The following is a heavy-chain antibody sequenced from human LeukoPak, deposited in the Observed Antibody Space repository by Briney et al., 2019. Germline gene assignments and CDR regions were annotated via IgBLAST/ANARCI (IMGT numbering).Heavy chain of an antibody. V-gene: IGHV3-7*05. Sequence: GGSLRLSCAASGLTFRSYWMTWVRRAPGKGLEWVANMKQDGSEEYYMDSVKGRFTISRDNAKNSVFLQINSLRAEDTAVYYCARGPFPAQLGDLWGQGTLVTVSS. CDR1: GLTFRSYW. CDR3: ARGPFPAQLGDL. CDR2: MKQDGSEE. D-gene: IGHD6-13*01. J-gene: IGHJ4*02.